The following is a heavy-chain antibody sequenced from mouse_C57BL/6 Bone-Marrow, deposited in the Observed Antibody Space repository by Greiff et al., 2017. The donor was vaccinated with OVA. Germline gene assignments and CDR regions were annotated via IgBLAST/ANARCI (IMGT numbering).Heavy chain of an antibody. CDR2: IDPENGDT. D-gene: IGHD2-4*01. Sequence: EVQLQQSGAELVRPGASVKLSCTASGFNIKDDYMHWVKQRPEQGLEWIGWIDPENGDTEYASKFQGKATITADPSSNTAYLQLSSLTSEDTAVYYCTTVRLRYYFDYWGQGTTLTVSS. V-gene: IGHV14-4*01. CDR3: TTVRLRYYFDY. J-gene: IGHJ2*01. CDR1: GFNIKDDY.